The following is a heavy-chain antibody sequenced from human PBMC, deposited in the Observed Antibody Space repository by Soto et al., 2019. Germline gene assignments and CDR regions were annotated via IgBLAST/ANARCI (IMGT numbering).Heavy chain of an antibody. CDR2: IWHDGSQK. CDR3: EGRDDPFHV. V-gene: IGHV3-33*01. CDR1: GFTFSNYG. Sequence: QVQLVESGGGVVQPGTSLRLSCVASGFTFSNYGIHWVRQAPGGGLEWVAVIWHDGSQKYLTDSVRGRFTISRDNSKNTVYLHMNSLRVEDTAVYYCEGRDDPFHVWGRGTMVTVSS. J-gene: IGHJ3*01.